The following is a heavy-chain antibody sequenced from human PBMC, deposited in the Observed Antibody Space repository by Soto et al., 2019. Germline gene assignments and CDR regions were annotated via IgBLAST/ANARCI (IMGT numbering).Heavy chain of an antibody. CDR2: MNPNSGNT. CDR1: GYTFTSYD. D-gene: IGHD2-21*01. V-gene: IGHV1-8*01. J-gene: IGHJ4*02. Sequence: ASVKVSCKASGYTFTSYDINWVRQATGQGLEWMGWMNPNSGNTGYAQKFQGRVTMTRNTSISTAYMELSSLRSEDTAVYYCARVPLTWSNGGDWLSLRFDYWGQGTLVTVSS. CDR3: ARVPLTWSNGGDWLSLRFDY.